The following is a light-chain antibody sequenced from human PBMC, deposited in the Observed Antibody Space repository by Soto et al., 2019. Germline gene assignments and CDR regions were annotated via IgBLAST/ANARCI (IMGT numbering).Light chain of an antibody. CDR3: QQYGNSPYT. CDR2: GAS. J-gene: IGKJ2*01. V-gene: IGKV3-20*01. Sequence: EIVLTQSPGTLSLSPGERATLSCRASQSVSSDYLAWYQQTPGQAPRLLIYGASSRATGIPDRFSGSGSGTDFTLTISSLEPEDFAVYYCQQYGNSPYTFGQGTKVEIK. CDR1: QSVSSDY.